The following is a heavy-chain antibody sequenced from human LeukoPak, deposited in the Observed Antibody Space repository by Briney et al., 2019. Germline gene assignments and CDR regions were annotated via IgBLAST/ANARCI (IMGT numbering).Heavy chain of an antibody. CDR3: ARITNSGYYWLFDY. CDR2: LKQDGSEK. J-gene: IGHJ4*02. D-gene: IGHD3-22*01. CDR1: GFTFSSYW. Sequence: GGSLRLSCVDSGFTFSSYWMSWVRQAPGRGLEWVANLKQDGSEKYYVDSVKGRFTISRDNAKNSLYLQMNSLRAEDTAVYYCARITNSGYYWLFDYWGQGTLVTVSS. V-gene: IGHV3-7*04.